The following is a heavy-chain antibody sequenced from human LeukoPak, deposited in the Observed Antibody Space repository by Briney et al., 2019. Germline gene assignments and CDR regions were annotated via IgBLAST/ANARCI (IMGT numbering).Heavy chain of an antibody. CDR3: AKIAAAPPRT. D-gene: IGHD6-13*01. J-gene: IGHJ5*02. Sequence: SQTLSLTCAVYGGSFSGYYWSWIRQPPGKGLEWIGEINHSGSTNYNPSLKSRVTISVDTSKNQFSLKLSSVTAADTAVYYGAKIAAAPPRTWGQGTLVTVSS. CDR1: GGSFSGYY. CDR2: INHSGST. V-gene: IGHV4-34*01.